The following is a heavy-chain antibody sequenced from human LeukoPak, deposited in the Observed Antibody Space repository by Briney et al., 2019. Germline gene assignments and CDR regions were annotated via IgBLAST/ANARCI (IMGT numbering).Heavy chain of an antibody. CDR1: GGTFSSYA. CDR2: IIPILGIA. Sequence: SSVKVSCKASGGTFSSYAISWVRQAPGQGLEWMGRIIPILGIANYAQKFQGRVTITADKSTSTAYMELSSLRSEDTAVYYCAREYGWGYCSSTSCLRYIGLDYWGQGTLVTVSS. V-gene: IGHV1-69*04. CDR3: AREYGWGYCSSTSCLRYIGLDY. J-gene: IGHJ4*02. D-gene: IGHD2-2*01.